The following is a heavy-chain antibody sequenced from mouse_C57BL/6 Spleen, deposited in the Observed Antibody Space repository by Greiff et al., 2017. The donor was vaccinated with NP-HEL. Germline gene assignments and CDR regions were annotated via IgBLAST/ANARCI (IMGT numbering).Heavy chain of an antibody. J-gene: IGHJ3*01. CDR1: GFSFNTYA. D-gene: IGHD2-1*01. CDR3: VRQDYGNSAWFAY. V-gene: IGHV10-1*01. Sequence: EVKLMESGGGLVQPKGSLKLSCAASGFSFNTYAMYWVRQAPGKGLEWVARIRSKSNNYATYYADSVKDRFTISRDDSESMLYLQMNNLKTEDTAMYYCVRQDYGNSAWFAYWGQGTLVTVSA. CDR2: IRSKSNNYAT.